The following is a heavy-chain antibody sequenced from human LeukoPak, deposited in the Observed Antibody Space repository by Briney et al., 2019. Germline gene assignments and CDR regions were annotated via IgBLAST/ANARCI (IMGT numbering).Heavy chain of an antibody. CDR1: GSTFTVYY. Sequence: GASVKVSCKPSGSTFTVYYMHWLQRAPGKGLEWMGRVDPEDGEPIYAEKFQGRVTITADTSTDTAYMELSSLRSEDTAVYYCATDTTYCSSTSCPNRYYYYMDVWGKATTVSVSS. V-gene: IGHV1-69-2*01. CDR2: VDPEDGEP. D-gene: IGHD2-2*01. J-gene: IGHJ6*03. CDR3: ATDTTYCSSTSCPNRYYYYMDV.